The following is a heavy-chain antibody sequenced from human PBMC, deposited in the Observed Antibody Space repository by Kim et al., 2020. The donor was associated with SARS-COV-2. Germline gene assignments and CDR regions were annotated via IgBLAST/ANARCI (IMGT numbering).Heavy chain of an antibody. CDR2: INHSGST. D-gene: IGHD3-10*01. V-gene: IGHV4-34*01. Sequence: SETLSLTCAVYGGSFSGYYWSWIRQPPGKGLEWIGEINHSGSTNYNPSLKSRVTISVDTSKNQFSLKLSSVTAADTAVYYCARGAPHYYGSGSYSDYWGQGTLVTVSS. CDR1: GGSFSGYY. CDR3: ARGAPHYYGSGSYSDY. J-gene: IGHJ4*02.